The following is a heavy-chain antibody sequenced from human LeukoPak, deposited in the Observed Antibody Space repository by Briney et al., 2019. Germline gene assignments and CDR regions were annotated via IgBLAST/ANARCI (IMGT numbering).Heavy chain of an antibody. D-gene: IGHD5-24*01. J-gene: IGHJ4*02. CDR3: ARPRDGYNYMFDY. CDR2: IYPGDSDT. V-gene: IGHV5-51*01. Sequence: GESLKISCQGSGYSLTSYWIGWVRQMLGKGLEWMGIIYPGDSDTRYSPSFQGQVTISADKSISTAYLQWSSLKASDTAMYYCARPRDGYNYMFDYWGQGTLVTVSS. CDR1: GYSLTSYW.